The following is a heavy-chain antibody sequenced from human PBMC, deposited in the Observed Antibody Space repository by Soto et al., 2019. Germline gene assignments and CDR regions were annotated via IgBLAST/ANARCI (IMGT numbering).Heavy chain of an antibody. CDR2: ISAYNGNT. Sequence: QVQLVQSGAEVKKPGASVKVSCKASGYTFTSYGISWVRQAPGQGLEWMGWISAYNGNTNYAQKLQGRVTMTTDTSTSTAYMELRSPRSDDTAVYYCARKEGYCSSTSCYGRDNWFDPWGQGTLVTVSS. D-gene: IGHD2-2*01. CDR3: ARKEGYCSSTSCYGRDNWFDP. CDR1: GYTFTSYG. J-gene: IGHJ5*02. V-gene: IGHV1-18*01.